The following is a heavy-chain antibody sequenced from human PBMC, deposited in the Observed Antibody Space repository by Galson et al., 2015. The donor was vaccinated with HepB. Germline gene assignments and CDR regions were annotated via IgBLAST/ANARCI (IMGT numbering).Heavy chain of an antibody. V-gene: IGHV3-33*08. Sequence: SLRLSCAASGFTFSSYGMHWVRQAPGKGLEWVAVIWYDGSNKYYADSVKGRFTISRDNSKNTLYLQMNSLRAEDTAVYYCARAASIAAADADFDYWGQGTLVTVSS. CDR1: GFTFSSYG. J-gene: IGHJ4*02. D-gene: IGHD6-13*01. CDR2: IWYDGSNK. CDR3: ARAASIAAADADFDY.